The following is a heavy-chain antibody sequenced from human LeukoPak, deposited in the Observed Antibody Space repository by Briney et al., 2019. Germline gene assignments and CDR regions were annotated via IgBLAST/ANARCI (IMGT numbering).Heavy chain of an antibody. Sequence: GGSLRLSCAASEFTFSHYIMPWVRQVPGKGLEWVAAISSDETNKNHADSVKGRFTVSRDNSKNIVYLQMNTLRAEDTAVYYCARDRVEIWLFIGIYDYWGQGALVTVSS. D-gene: IGHD2-21*01. CDR2: ISSDETNK. V-gene: IGHV3-30-3*01. CDR1: EFTFSHYI. CDR3: ARDRVEIWLFIGIYDY. J-gene: IGHJ4*02.